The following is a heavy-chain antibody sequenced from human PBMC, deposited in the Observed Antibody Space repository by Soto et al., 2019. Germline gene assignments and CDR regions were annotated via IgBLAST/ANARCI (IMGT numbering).Heavy chain of an antibody. Sequence: ESGGGVVQPGRSLRLSCAASGFTFSSFGMHWARQVPGKGLEWVALISYDGSKKYYADSVKGRFTISRDKSKNTLYLQMNSLRVEDTAVYYCAKDRGWSSADLDYWGQGTLVTVSS. V-gene: IGHV3-30*18. J-gene: IGHJ4*02. D-gene: IGHD6-19*01. CDR2: ISYDGSKK. CDR1: GFTFSSFG. CDR3: AKDRGWSSADLDY.